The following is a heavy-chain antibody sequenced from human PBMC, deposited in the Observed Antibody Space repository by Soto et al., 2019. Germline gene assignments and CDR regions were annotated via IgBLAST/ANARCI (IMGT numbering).Heavy chain of an antibody. V-gene: IGHV5-51*01. J-gene: IGHJ4*02. Sequence: GEPMNTSGKGAEYNFAGYWIAWVRQMPGKGLELMGIIYPSDSNTRYRPSFQGQVTISADKSISSAYLQWSSLRASDTAMYYCARGGVSTRTFDYWGQGTPVTVSS. D-gene: IGHD3-3*01. CDR3: ARGGVSTRTFDY. CDR2: IYPSDSNT. CDR1: EYNFAGYW.